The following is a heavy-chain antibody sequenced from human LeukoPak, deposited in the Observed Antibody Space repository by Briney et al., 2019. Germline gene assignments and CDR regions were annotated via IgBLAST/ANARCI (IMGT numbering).Heavy chain of an antibody. CDR3: ARISPERGYSYGPLDNYFDF. V-gene: IGHV3-7*01. CDR2: INQDGSEK. J-gene: IGHJ4*02. Sequence: GGSLRLSCAASGFTFSDYYMSWIRQAPGKGLEWVANINQDGSEKYHVDSVKGRFTISRDNAKNSLYLQMNSLRAEDTALYYCARISPERGYSYGPLDNYFDFWGQGTLVTVSS. CDR1: GFTFSDYY. D-gene: IGHD5-18*01.